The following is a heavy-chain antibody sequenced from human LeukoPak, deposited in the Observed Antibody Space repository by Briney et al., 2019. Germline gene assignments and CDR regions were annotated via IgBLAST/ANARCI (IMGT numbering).Heavy chain of an antibody. CDR1: GGTFSSYA. V-gene: IGHV1-69*01. J-gene: IGHJ4*02. CDR2: IIPIFGTA. D-gene: IGHD3-10*01. Sequence: GSSVKVSCKASGGTFSSYAISWVRQAPGQGLEWMGGIIPIFGTANYAQKFQGRVTITADESTSTAYMELSSLRSEDATVYYCARSKVRGVIDYWGQGTLVTVSS. CDR3: ARSKVRGVIDY.